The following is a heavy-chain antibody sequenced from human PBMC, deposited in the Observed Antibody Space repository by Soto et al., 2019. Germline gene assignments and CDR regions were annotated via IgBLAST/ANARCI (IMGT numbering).Heavy chain of an antibody. CDR1: GFTFSSSE. Sequence: GGSLRLSCVASGFTFSSSEMNWVRLAPGKGLEWVSHISSSGSTVYHADSVEGRLTISRDNAKNSLFLQMDSLRAEDTAVYYCTSRPSGMTYHAVFDFWGQGPLVTVSS. V-gene: IGHV3-48*03. J-gene: IGHJ4*02. D-gene: IGHD2-21*02. CDR3: TSRPSGMTYHAVFDF. CDR2: ISSSGSTV.